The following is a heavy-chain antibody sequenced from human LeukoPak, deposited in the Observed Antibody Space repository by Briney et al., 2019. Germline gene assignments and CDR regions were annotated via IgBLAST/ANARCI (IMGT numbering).Heavy chain of an antibody. CDR2: IYYSGST. CDR1: GGSISSSSYY. J-gene: IGHJ4*02. CDR3: ASGAMIVVVITTQFDY. V-gene: IGHV4-39*01. Sequence: SETLSLTCTVSGGSISSSSYYWGWIRQPPGKGLEWIGTIYYSGSTYYNPSLKSRVTISVDTSKNQFSLKLSSVTAADTAVYYCASGAMIVVVITTQFDYWGQGTLVTVSS. D-gene: IGHD3-22*01.